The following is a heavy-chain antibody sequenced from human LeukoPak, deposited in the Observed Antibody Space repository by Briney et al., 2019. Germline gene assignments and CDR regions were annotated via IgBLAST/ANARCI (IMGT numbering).Heavy chain of an antibody. D-gene: IGHD4-17*01. V-gene: IGHV3-21*01. J-gene: IGHJ4*02. Sequence: GGCLRLSCAASGFTFSSYRMNWVRQAPGKGLEWVSSISSSSSYIYYADSVKGRFTISRDNAKNSLYQQMNSLRAEDTAVYYCARWGGYGDYASSYWGQGTLVTVSS. CDR2: ISSSSSYI. CDR1: GFTFSSYR. CDR3: ARWGGYGDYASSY.